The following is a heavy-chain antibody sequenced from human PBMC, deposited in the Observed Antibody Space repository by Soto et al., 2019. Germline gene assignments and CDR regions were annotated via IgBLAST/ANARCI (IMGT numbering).Heavy chain of an antibody. CDR3: ARADPDASVGY. Sequence: SETLSLTCTVSGGSMSSYYWTWLRQSPGRGLEWIGYISYSGSTYYNPSLKSRVTTSADTSKNQFSLRMNSMIAADTAVYYCARADPDASVGYWGQGTLVTVSS. CDR1: GGSMSSYY. CDR2: ISYSGST. J-gene: IGHJ4*02. V-gene: IGHV4-59*01. D-gene: IGHD2-15*01.